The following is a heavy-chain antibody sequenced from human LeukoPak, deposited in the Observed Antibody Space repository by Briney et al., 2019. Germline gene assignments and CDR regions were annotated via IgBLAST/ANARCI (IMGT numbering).Heavy chain of an antibody. CDR3: ARDLDSSGWYEGFDY. V-gene: IGHV3-23*01. Sequence: GGSLRLSCAASGFTFSSYAMSWVRQAPGKGLEWVSAIRGSGGSTYYADSVKGRFTISRDNAKNSLYLQMNSLRAEDTAVYYCARDLDSSGWYEGFDYWGQGTLVTVSS. J-gene: IGHJ4*02. CDR1: GFTFSSYA. CDR2: IRGSGGST. D-gene: IGHD6-19*01.